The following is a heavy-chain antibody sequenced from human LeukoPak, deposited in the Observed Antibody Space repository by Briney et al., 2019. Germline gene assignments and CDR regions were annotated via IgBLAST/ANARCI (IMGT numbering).Heavy chain of an antibody. Sequence: GGSLRLSCAASGFTFSSYSMNWVRQAPGKGLEWVAVISYDGRNKYYTDSVKGRFPISRDNSKNTLYLQMNSLRAEDTAVYYCARNFNHFDYWGQGTLVTVSS. D-gene: IGHD1-14*01. V-gene: IGHV3-30*03. CDR3: ARNFNHFDY. CDR2: ISYDGRNK. J-gene: IGHJ4*02. CDR1: GFTFSSYS.